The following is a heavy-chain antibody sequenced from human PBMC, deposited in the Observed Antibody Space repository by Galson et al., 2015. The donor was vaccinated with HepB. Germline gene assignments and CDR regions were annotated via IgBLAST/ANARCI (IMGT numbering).Heavy chain of an antibody. CDR1: GFTSSSYA. V-gene: IGHV3-30-3*01. J-gene: IGHJ4*02. CDR2: ISYDGSNK. D-gene: IGHD2-21*01. CDR3: ARDIAISGLDY. Sequence: SLRLSCAASGFTSSSYAMHWVRQAPGKGLEWVAVISYDGSNKYYADSVKGRFTISRDNSKNTLYLQMNSLRAEDTAVYYCARDIAISGLDYWGQGTLVTVSS.